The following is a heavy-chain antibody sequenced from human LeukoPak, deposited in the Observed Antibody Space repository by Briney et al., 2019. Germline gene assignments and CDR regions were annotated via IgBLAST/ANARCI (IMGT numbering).Heavy chain of an antibody. J-gene: IGHJ4*02. Sequence: ASVKVSCKASGYTFTSYDINWVRQAPGQGLEWMGRIIPIFGTANYAQKFQGRVTITTDESTSTAYMELNSLRSEDTAVYYCARNRGMYYYDSSGYYFDYWGQGTLVTVSS. CDR2: IIPIFGTA. CDR1: GYTFTSYD. CDR3: ARNRGMYYYDSSGYYFDY. D-gene: IGHD3-22*01. V-gene: IGHV1-69*05.